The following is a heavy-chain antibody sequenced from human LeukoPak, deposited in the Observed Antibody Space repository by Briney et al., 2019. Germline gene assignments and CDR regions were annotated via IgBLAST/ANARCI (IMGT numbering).Heavy chain of an antibody. CDR3: ARGYEGLGYCSGGSCYIFDY. V-gene: IGHV4-34*01. D-gene: IGHD2-15*01. J-gene: IGHJ4*02. Sequence: SETLSLTCAVYGGSFSGYCWSWIRQPPGKGLEWIGEINHSGSTNYNPSLKSRVTISVDTSKNQFSLKLSSVTAADTAVYYCARGYEGLGYCSGGSCYIFDYWGQGTLVTVSS. CDR2: INHSGST. CDR1: GGSFSGYC.